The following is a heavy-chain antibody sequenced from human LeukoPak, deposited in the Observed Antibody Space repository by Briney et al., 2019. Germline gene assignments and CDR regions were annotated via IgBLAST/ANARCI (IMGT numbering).Heavy chain of an antibody. CDR3: ARGQVVHYFDY. Sequence: GGSLRLSCAASGFTFSSYSMNWVRQAPGKGLEWVSYVSSSSSTIYYADSVKGRFTISRDNSKNTLYLQMNSLRAEDTAVYYCARGQVVHYFDYWGQGTLVTVSS. V-gene: IGHV3-48*01. CDR1: GFTFSSYS. D-gene: IGHD6-13*01. J-gene: IGHJ4*02. CDR2: VSSSSSTI.